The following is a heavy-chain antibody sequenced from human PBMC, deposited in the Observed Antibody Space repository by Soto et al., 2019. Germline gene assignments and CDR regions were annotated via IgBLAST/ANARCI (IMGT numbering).Heavy chain of an antibody. CDR2: INAGGGST. CDR1: GFTFNSHA. J-gene: IGHJ4*02. V-gene: IGHV3-23*01. Sequence: GGSLRLSCAASGFTFNSHAMNWFRQAPGKGLDWVSAINAGGGSTYYADSVRGRFTISRDNSKNTLFLQMNSLRAEDTAVYYCAKGMTTVTTLNLNDWGLGTRVTVAS. CDR3: AKGMTTVTTLNLND. D-gene: IGHD4-17*01.